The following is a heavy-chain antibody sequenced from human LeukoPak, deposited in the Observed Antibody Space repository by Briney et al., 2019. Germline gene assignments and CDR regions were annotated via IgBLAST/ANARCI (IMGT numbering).Heavy chain of an antibody. J-gene: IGHJ4*02. CDR2: INPNSGGT. CDR1: GGTFRRYG. Sequence: ASVKVSCKAFGGTFRRYGLNWVRQAPGQGLEWMGWINPNSGGTNYAQKFQGRVTMTRDTSISTAYMELSRLRSDDTAVYYCAREPSGSGGYDYWGQGTLVTVSS. V-gene: IGHV1-2*02. CDR3: AREPSGSGGYDY. D-gene: IGHD3-10*01.